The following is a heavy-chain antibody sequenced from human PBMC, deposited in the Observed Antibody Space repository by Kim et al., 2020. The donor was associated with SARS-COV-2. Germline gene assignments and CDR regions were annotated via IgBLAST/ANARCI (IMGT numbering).Heavy chain of an antibody. CDR2: IKSKTDGGTT. CDR1: GFTFSNAW. V-gene: IGHV3-15*01. Sequence: GGSLRLSCAASGFTFSNAWMSWVRQAPGKGLEWVGRIKSKTDGGTTDYAAPVKGRFTISRDDSKNTLYLQMNSLKTEDTAVYYCTTDPIRGLTGYYYGMDVWGQGTTVTVSS. J-gene: IGHJ6*02. D-gene: IGHD3-10*01. CDR3: TTDPIRGLTGYYYGMDV.